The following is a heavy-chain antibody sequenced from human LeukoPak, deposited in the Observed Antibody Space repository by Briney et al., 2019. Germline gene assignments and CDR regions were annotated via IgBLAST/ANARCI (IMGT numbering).Heavy chain of an antibody. Sequence: SETLSLTCTVSGGSISSSSYYSGWIRQPPGKGLEWIGGIYYSGSTYYNPSLKSRVTISVDTSKNQFSLKLRSVTAADTAVYYCARFYCNTTSCFPPDNNWFDPWGQGTLVTVSS. CDR3: ARFYCNTTSCFPPDNNWFDP. D-gene: IGHD2-2*01. J-gene: IGHJ5*02. V-gene: IGHV4-39*07. CDR1: GGSISSSSYY. CDR2: IYYSGST.